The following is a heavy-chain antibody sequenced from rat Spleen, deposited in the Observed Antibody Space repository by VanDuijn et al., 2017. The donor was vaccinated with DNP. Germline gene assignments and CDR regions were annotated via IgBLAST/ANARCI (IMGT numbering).Heavy chain of an antibody. CDR2: ITTGGGYT. CDR1: GFTFSNYY. Sequence: EVQLVESGGGLVQPGKSMILSCTASGFTFSNYYMARVRQAPTKGLDWVASITTGGGYTYYRDSVKGRFTISRDNAKNTLYLQMDSLRSEETATYYCASSMGSYYPYYFDYWGQGVMVTVSS. D-gene: IGHD1-12*02. J-gene: IGHJ2*01. V-gene: IGHV5S11*01. CDR3: ASSMGSYYPYYFDY.